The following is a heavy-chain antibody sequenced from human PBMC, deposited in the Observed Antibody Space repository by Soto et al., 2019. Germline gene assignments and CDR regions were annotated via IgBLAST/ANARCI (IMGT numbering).Heavy chain of an antibody. D-gene: IGHD3-16*01. J-gene: IGHJ6*02. CDR1: GITFSAYW. CDR3: ARDVWGGVDF. Sequence: GGSLRLSCAASGITFSAYWMHWVRQAPGKGLLWVSHINRGGSTTNYAASVKGRFTISRDNAKNTLYLQMNSLRAEDTAVYYCARDVWGGVDFWGQGTTVTVSS. CDR2: INRGGSTT. V-gene: IGHV3-74*01.